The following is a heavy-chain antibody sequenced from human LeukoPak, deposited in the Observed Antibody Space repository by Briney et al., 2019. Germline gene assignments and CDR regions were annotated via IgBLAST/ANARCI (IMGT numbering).Heavy chain of an antibody. D-gene: IGHD3-10*01. CDR3: ARSQGYGLVGI. CDR1: GVSISSGSNY. Sequence: SETLSLTCRVSGVSISSGSNYWGWIRQPPGKTLEWIGSIYSSGSTYYNSSLKSRVIILIDTAKNHFSLNLSSVTAADTAVYYCARSQGYGLVGIWRQGTMVSVYS. CDR2: IYSSGST. J-gene: IGHJ3*02. V-gene: IGHV4-39*07.